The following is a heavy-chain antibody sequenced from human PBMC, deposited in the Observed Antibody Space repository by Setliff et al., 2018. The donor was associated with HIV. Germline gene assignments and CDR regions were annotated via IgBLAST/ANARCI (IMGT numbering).Heavy chain of an antibody. CDR1: GDSISNNNW. CDR2: IYHSGST. V-gene: IGHV4-4*02. J-gene: IGHJ5*02. Sequence: SETLSLTCAVSGDSISNNNWWSWVRQPPGKGLEWIGEIYHSGSTNYNPSLKSRVTISGDTSKNQFSLKLSSVTAADTAVYYCARDIQAAGTGWFDPWGQGTLVTAPQ. D-gene: IGHD6-13*01. CDR3: ARDIQAAGTGWFDP.